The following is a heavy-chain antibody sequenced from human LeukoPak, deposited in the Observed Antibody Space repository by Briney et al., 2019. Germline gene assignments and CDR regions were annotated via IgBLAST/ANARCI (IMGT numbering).Heavy chain of an antibody. Sequence: SETLSLTCTVSGGSISSSRYYWGWIRQPPGKGLEWIGCIKHSGNTFYNPSLKSRVTISVDTTKNQFSLKLRSMTAADTAVYYCVYSSGWTKFYYYGMDVWGQGTTVTVSS. J-gene: IGHJ6*02. CDR3: VYSSGWTKFYYYGMDV. CDR2: IKHSGNT. CDR1: GGSISSSRYY. D-gene: IGHD6-19*01. V-gene: IGHV4-39*07.